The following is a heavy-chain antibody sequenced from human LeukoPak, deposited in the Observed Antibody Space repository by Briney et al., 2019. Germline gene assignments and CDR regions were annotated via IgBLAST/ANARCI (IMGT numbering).Heavy chain of an antibody. CDR2: VWYDGNNK. CDR3: ARGSGAAAGAFDY. CDR1: GFTFRSYG. J-gene: IGHJ4*02. D-gene: IGHD6-13*01. V-gene: IGHV3-33*01. Sequence: GRSLRLSCAASGFTFRSYGMHWVRQAPGKGLEWVAIVWYDGNNKYYADSVKGRFAVSRDNSKDTVSLQLNSLRAEDTAVYYCARGSGAAAGAFDYWGQGTLVTVPS.